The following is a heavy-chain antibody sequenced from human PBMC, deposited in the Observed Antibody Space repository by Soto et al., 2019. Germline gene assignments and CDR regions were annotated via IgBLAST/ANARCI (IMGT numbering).Heavy chain of an antibody. CDR1: GFTLENYG. V-gene: IGHV3-30*02. CDR2: MRNDGSNK. J-gene: IGHJ4*02. D-gene: IGHD4-4*01. CDR3: AKDPRGGYSILSIDY. Sequence: PGGSLRLSCVASGFTLENYGMHWVRQAPGRGLEWVAVMRNDGSNKYYVESVKGRFTVSRDNSRNTLHLQMNSLRADDTAVYYCAKDPRGGYSILSIDYWGQGTQVTVSS.